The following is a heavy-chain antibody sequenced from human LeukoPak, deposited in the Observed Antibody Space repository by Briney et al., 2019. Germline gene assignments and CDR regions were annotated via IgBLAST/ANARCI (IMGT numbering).Heavy chain of an antibody. V-gene: IGHV4-39*07. CDR3: ARSRAHYDILTGSHDAFDI. J-gene: IGHJ3*02. Sequence: PSETLSLTCTVTGGSNTSNPYYWGWIRQPPGKGLEWIGSISFDGNSYYDPSLKSRVTVSRDTSKNQFSLKVNSVTAADTAVYYCARSRAHYDILTGSHDAFDIWGQGTMVTVSS. D-gene: IGHD3-9*01. CDR2: ISFDGNS. CDR1: GGSNTSNPYY.